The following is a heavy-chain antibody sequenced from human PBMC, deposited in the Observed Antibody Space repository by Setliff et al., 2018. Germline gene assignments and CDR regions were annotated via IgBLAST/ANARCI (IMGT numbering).Heavy chain of an antibody. Sequence: GGFLRLSCAASGFTFTNYWINWVRQAPGKGLEWVANIKQDESEKHYVGSVKGRFTISRDNARNSVYLQMNSLRAEDAAVYFCVRGLSDRVNWFAFDYWGQGTLVTVSS. J-gene: IGHJ4*02. CDR1: GFTFTNYW. CDR3: VRGLSDRVNWFAFDY. CDR2: IKQDESEK. D-gene: IGHD1-1*01. V-gene: IGHV3-7*01.